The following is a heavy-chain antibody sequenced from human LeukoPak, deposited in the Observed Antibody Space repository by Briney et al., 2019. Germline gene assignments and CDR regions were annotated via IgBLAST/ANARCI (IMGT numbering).Heavy chain of an antibody. CDR1: GFTFSTYS. V-gene: IGHV3-21*01. D-gene: IGHD4-17*01. CDR3: ARRLTTVTTSPSGY. J-gene: IGHJ4*02. CDR2: ISTSSSYI. Sequence: GGSLRLSCAASGFTFSTYSMNWVRQAPGKGLEWVSSISTSSSYIYYADSLKGRFTISRDNAKNSLYLQMNSLRAEDTAVYYCARRLTTVTTSPSGYWGQGTLVTVSS.